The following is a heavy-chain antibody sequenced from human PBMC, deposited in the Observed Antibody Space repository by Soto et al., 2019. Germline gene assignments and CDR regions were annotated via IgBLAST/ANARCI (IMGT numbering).Heavy chain of an antibody. CDR1: GGSISSGGYY. J-gene: IGHJ6*02. D-gene: IGHD2-2*01. CDR2: IYYSGST. CDR3: ARDRFNCSSTSCSFYYYYYGMDV. Sequence: QVQLQESGPGLVKPSQTLSLTCTVSGGSISSGGYYWSWIRQHTGKGLEWIGYIYYSGSTYYNPSLKSRVTISVDTSKNQFSLKLSSVTAAYKAVYYCARDRFNCSSTSCSFYYYYYGMDVWGQGTTVTVSS. V-gene: IGHV4-31*03.